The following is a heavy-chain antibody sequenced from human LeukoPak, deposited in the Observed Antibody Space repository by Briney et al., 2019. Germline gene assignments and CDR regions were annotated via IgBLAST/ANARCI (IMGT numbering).Heavy chain of an antibody. CDR3: ARMGEHHYGSGIDY. D-gene: IGHD3-10*01. Sequence: SETPSLTCTVSGGSISSYYWSWIRQPPGKGLEWIGYIYYSGSTNYNPSLKSRVTISVDTSKNQFSLKLSSVTAADTAVYYCARMGEHHYGSGIDYWGQGTLVTVSS. CDR2: IYYSGST. CDR1: GGSISSYY. J-gene: IGHJ4*02. V-gene: IGHV4-59*01.